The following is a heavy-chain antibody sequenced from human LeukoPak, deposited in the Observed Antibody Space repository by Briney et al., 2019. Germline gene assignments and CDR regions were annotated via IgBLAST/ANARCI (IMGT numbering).Heavy chain of an antibody. D-gene: IGHD3-10*01. V-gene: IGHV1-3*01. CDR2: INAGNGNT. CDR1: GYTFTRYA. J-gene: IGHJ4*02. Sequence: ASVKVSCKASGYTFTRYAMHWVRQAPGQRLEWMGWINAGNGNTKYSQKFKGRVTMTRDTSTSTVYMELSSLTSEDTAVYYCAREKSGGYFDYWGLGTQVTVSS. CDR3: AREKSGGYFDY.